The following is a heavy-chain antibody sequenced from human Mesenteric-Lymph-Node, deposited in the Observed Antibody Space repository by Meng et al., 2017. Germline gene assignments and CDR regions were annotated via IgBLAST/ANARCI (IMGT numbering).Heavy chain of an antibody. CDR1: GGTFSSYA. Sequence: ASVKVSCKASGGTFSSYAISWVRQAPGKGLEWMGGFDPEDGETIYAQKFQGRVTMTENTSTDTAYMELSTRRSEDTAVYYCATRGLCSSGWYSDYWGQGTLVTVSS. J-gene: IGHJ4*02. D-gene: IGHD6-19*01. CDR2: FDPEDGET. CDR3: ATRGLCSSGWYSDY. V-gene: IGHV1-24*01.